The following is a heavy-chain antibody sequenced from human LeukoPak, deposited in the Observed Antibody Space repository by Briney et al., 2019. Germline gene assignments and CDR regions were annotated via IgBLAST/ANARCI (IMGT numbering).Heavy chain of an antibody. D-gene: IGHD3-10*01. J-gene: IGHJ4*02. V-gene: IGHV1-8*01. CDR3: ARGRASYYYGSGG. Sequence: ASVKVSCKASGYTFTNYDINWVRQATGQRLEWMGWMNPNSGNTGSAQKFQGRVTMTRNTSISTAYMELSSLRSDDTAVYYCARGRASYYYGSGGWGQGTLVTVSS. CDR1: GYTFTNYD. CDR2: MNPNSGNT.